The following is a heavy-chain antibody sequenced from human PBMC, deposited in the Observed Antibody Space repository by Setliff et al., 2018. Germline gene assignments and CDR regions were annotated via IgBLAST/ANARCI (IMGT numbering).Heavy chain of an antibody. CDR1: GGSISSGGYY. J-gene: IGHJ4*02. CDR2: VYHSGTA. Sequence: SETLSLTCTVSGGSISSGGYYWSWIRQPPGKGLEFIGYVYHSGTAKYDPSLESRAIMSVDASKNEISLQLKSVTAADTAVYYCAKGGTYRYFDFWGQGALVTVSS. CDR3: AKGGTYRYFDF. V-gene: IGHV4-61*08. D-gene: IGHD1-1*01.